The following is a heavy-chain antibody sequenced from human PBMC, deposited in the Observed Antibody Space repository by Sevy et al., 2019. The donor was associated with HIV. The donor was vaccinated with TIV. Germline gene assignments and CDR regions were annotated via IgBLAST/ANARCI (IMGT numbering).Heavy chain of an antibody. D-gene: IGHD6-13*01. Sequence: SETLSLTCTVSGGSIMNYFWSWIRQPPGKGLEWIGYIYYSGSTNYNPSLKTRLTISLDTSKNQFSLNLSSVTAADTAVYYCARGSIGAVGDFDYWGQGTLVTVSS. CDR1: GGSIMNYF. CDR3: ARGSIGAVGDFDY. CDR2: IYYSGST. J-gene: IGHJ4*02. V-gene: IGHV4-59*01.